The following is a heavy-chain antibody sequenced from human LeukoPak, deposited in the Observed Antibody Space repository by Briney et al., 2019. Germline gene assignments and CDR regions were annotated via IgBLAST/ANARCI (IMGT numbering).Heavy chain of an antibody. D-gene: IGHD4-17*01. CDR3: ARDSGKNGDYEGYFDY. CDR1: GFTVSSNY. CDR2: IYSGGST. J-gene: IGHJ4*02. Sequence: GGSLRLSCAASGFTVSSNYMSWVRQAPGKGLEWVSVIYSGGSTYYADSVKGRFTISRDNSKNTLYLRMNSLRAEDTAVYYCARDSGKNGDYEGYFDYWGQGTLVTVSS. V-gene: IGHV3-53*01.